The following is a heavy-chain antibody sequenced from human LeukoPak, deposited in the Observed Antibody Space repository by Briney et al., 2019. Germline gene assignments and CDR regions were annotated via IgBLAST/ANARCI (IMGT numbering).Heavy chain of an antibody. J-gene: IGHJ4*02. V-gene: IGHV4-59*01. CDR1: GGSISSYY. Sequence: SETLSLTCTVSGGSISSYYWSWIRQPPGKGLEWIGYIYYSGSTNYNPSLKSRVTISVDTSKNQFSLKLSSVTAADTAVYYCARYLAYCGGDCSYYFDYWGQGALVTVSS. CDR2: IYYSGST. CDR3: ARYLAYCGGDCSYYFDY. D-gene: IGHD2-21*01.